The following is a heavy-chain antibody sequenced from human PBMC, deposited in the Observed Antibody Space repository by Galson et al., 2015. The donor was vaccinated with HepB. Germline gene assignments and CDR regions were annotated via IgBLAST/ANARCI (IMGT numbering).Heavy chain of an antibody. CDR2: ISAYNGNT. J-gene: IGHJ4*02. V-gene: IGHV1-18*01. D-gene: IGHD2-8*01. CDR1: GYTFTSYA. CDR3: VRQGYCYNGVCYLEGAADY. Sequence: SVKVSCKASGYTFTSYAISWVRQAPGQGLEWMGWISAYNGNTHYAQKFQGRVIMTTDTSTSTAYMELRSLRSDDTAVYYCVRQGYCYNGVCYLEGAADYWGQGTLVTVSS.